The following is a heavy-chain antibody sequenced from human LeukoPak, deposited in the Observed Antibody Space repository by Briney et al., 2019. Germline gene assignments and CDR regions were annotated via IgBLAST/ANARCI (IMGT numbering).Heavy chain of an antibody. CDR2: INSDGSSS. J-gene: IGHJ4*02. CDR3: ASSGSYRFDY. V-gene: IGHV3-74*01. D-gene: IGHD1-26*01. CDR1: GITFSSYW. Sequence: GGSLRLSCAASGITFSSYWMHWVRQAPGKGLVWVSRINSDGSSSSYADSVKGRFTISRDNAKNTLYLQMNSLRAEDTAVYYCASSGSYRFDYWGQGTLVTVSS.